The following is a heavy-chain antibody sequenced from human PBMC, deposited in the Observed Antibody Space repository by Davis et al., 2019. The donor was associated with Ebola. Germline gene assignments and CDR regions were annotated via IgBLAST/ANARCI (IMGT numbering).Heavy chain of an antibody. CDR3: ARDEHDWGYQGYFDY. J-gene: IGHJ4*02. CDR1: GYTFTSYY. V-gene: IGHV1-46*01. CDR2: INPSGGST. D-gene: IGHD3-16*01. Sequence: ASVKVSCKASGYTFTSYYMHWVRQAPGQGLEWMGIINPSGGSTSYAQKFQGRVTMTRDTSTSTVYMELSSLRSEDTAVYYCARDEHDWGYQGYFDYWGQGTLVTVSS.